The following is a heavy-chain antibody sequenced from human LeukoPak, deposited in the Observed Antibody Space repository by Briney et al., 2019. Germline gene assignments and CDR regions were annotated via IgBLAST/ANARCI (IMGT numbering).Heavy chain of an antibody. CDR1: GFTFSSYS. CDR3: ATSGSYRFDY. V-gene: IGHV3-48*02. D-gene: IGHD1-26*01. J-gene: IGHJ4*02. CDR2: ISSSSNSI. Sequence: GGSLRLSCAASGFTFSSYSMNWVRQAPGKGLEWVSCISSSSNSIYYADSVKGRFTISRDNAQNSLNLQMNSLRDEDTAVYYCATSGSYRFDYWGQGTLVTVSS.